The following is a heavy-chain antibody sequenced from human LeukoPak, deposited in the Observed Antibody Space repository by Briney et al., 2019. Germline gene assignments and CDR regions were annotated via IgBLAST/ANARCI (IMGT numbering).Heavy chain of an antibody. CDR2: ISYDGSNK. J-gene: IGHJ4*02. CDR1: GFTFSSYG. CDR3: ARRWDLLPDH. Sequence: GGSLRLSCAASGFTFSSYGMHWVRQAPGKGLEWVAVISYDGSNKYYADSVKGRFTISRDNSKNSFYLQMNSLRVEDTALYYCARRWDLLPDHWGPGTLVTVSS. D-gene: IGHD1-26*01. V-gene: IGHV3-30*03.